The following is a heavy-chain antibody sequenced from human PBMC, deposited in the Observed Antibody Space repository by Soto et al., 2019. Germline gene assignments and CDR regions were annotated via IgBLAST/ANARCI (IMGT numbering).Heavy chain of an antibody. D-gene: IGHD3-22*01. Sequence: QVQLVESGGGVVQPGRSLRLSCAASGFTFSSYGMHWVRQAPGKGLEWVAVIWYDGSNKYYADSVKGRFTISRDNSKNTLYLQMNSLRAEDTAVYYCARVPGHYYDSSGYYDYWGQGPLVTVSS. CDR2: IWYDGSNK. CDR3: ARVPGHYYDSSGYYDY. CDR1: GFTFSSYG. J-gene: IGHJ4*02. V-gene: IGHV3-33*01.